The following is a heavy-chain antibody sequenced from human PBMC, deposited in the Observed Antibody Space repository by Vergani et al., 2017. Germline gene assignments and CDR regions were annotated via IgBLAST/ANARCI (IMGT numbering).Heavy chain of an antibody. D-gene: IGHD3-22*01. CDR2: IYSSGST. V-gene: IGHV4-61*02. Sequence: QVQLQESGPGLLKPSQTLSLTCSVAGDSISSGNYYWNWIRQPAGKGLEWMGRIYSSGSTSYNPSIKSRITMSLDTSKNQFSLSLSSVTAADTAVYYCARGTYDSSGYWVIGYWGQGTLVTVSS. CDR1: GDSISSGNYY. CDR3: ARGTYDSSGYWVIGY. J-gene: IGHJ4*02.